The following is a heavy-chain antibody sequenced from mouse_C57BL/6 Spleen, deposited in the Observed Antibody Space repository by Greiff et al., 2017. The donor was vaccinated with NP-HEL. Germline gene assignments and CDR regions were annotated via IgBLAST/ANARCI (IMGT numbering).Heavy chain of an antibody. CDR1: GFTFSDYG. V-gene: IGHV5-17*01. D-gene: IGHD1-1*01. J-gene: IGHJ4*01. Sequence: EVQVVESGGGLVKPGGSLKLSCAASGFTFSDYGMHWVRQAPEKGLEWVAYISSGSSTIYYADTVKGRFTISRDNAKKTLFLQMTSLRSEDTAMYYCARTDYYGSSYDYAMDYWGQGTSVTVSS. CDR2: ISSGSSTI. CDR3: ARTDYYGSSYDYAMDY.